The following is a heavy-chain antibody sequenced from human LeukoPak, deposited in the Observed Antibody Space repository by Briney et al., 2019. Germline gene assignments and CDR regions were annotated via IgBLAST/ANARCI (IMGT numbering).Heavy chain of an antibody. CDR3: ARDGIAAAGTPTPYYYYYMDV. CDR2: ISAYNGNT. J-gene: IGHJ6*03. Sequence: ASVKVSCKASGYTFTSYGISWVRQAPGQGLEWMGWISAYNGNTNYAQKLQGRVTMTTDTSTSTAYMELRSLRSEDTAVYYCARDGIAAAGTPTPYYYYYMDVWGKGTTVTVSS. D-gene: IGHD6-13*01. V-gene: IGHV1-18*01. CDR1: GYTFTSYG.